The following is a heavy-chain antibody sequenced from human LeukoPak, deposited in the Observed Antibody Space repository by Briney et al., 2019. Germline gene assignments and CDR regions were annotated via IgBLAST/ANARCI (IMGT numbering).Heavy chain of an antibody. D-gene: IGHD3-9*01. CDR2: ISYDGSNK. CDR1: GFTFSSYA. CDR3: ARDEGDILTGYCPY. Sequence: PGRSLRLSCAASGFTFSSYAMHWVRQAPGKGLEWVAVISYDGSNKYYADSVKGRFTISRDNSKNTLYLQMNSLRAEDTAVYYCARDEGDILTGYCPYWGQGTLVTLSS. J-gene: IGHJ4*02. V-gene: IGHV3-30*04.